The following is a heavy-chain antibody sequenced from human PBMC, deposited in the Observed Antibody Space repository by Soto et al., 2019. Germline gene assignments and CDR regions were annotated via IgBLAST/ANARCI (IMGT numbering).Heavy chain of an antibody. CDR3: ARESLKESITMTVVVDY. CDR2: IYTSGST. J-gene: IGHJ4*02. V-gene: IGHV4-4*07. D-gene: IGHD3-22*01. CDR1: GGSISSYY. Sequence: PSETLSLTCTVSGGSISSYYWSWIRQPAGKGPEWIGRIYTSGSTNYNPSLKSRVTMSVDTSKNQFSLKLSSVTAADTAVYYCARESLKESITMTVVVDYWGQGTLVTVSS.